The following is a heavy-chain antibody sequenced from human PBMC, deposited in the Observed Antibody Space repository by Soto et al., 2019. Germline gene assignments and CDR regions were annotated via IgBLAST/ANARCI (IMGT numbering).Heavy chain of an antibody. CDR3: ARALLPVDY. Sequence: QVQLVQSGAEVKKPGASVKVSCKASGYTFSSYFISWVRQAPGQGLAWMGWISAYNGNTNYAQNLQRRGTMTTDTATSTAYMELRSMRSDDTAVDYCARALLPVDYWGQGTLVTV. V-gene: IGHV1-18*01. CDR1: GYTFSSYF. CDR2: ISAYNGNT. J-gene: IGHJ4*02.